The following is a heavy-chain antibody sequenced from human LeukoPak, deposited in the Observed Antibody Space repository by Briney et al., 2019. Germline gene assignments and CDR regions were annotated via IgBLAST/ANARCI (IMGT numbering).Heavy chain of an antibody. CDR2: IIPIFGTA. Sequence: ASVKVSCKASGGTFSSYAISWVRQAPGQGLEWMGGIIPIFGTANYAQKFQGRVTITADKSTSTAYMELSSLRSEDTAVYYCARGDGYSSPYYFDYWGQGTLVTVSS. D-gene: IGHD5-18*01. CDR3: ARGDGYSSPYYFDY. CDR1: GGTFSSYA. V-gene: IGHV1-69*06. J-gene: IGHJ4*02.